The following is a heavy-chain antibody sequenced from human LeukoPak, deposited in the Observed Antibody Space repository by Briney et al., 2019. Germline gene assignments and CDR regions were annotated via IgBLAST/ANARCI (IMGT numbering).Heavy chain of an antibody. J-gene: IGHJ4*02. CDR2: ISHRGST. D-gene: IGHD4-11*01. Sequence: SETLSLTCAVYGGSFSDYYWSWIRQPPGKGLEWIGEISHRGSTNYNPSLKSRVTISVDTSKNQFSLKLSSVTAADTAVYYCARRRGDYSNYPPDFWGQGTLVTVSS. CDR3: ARRRGDYSNYPPDF. V-gene: IGHV4-34*01. CDR1: GGSFSDYY.